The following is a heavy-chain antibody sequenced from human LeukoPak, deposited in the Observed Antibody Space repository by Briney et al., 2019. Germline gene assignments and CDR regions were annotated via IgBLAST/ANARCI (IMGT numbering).Heavy chain of an antibody. CDR2: FDPEDGET. CDR1: GYTLTELS. Sequence: ASVKVPCKVSGYTLTELSMHWVRQAPGKGLEWMGGFDPEDGETIYAQKFQGRVTMTEDTSTDTAYMELSSLRSEDTAVYYCATSFHIIVVITTGAFDIWGQGTMVTVSS. J-gene: IGHJ3*02. D-gene: IGHD3-22*01. V-gene: IGHV1-24*01. CDR3: ATSFHIIVVITTGAFDI.